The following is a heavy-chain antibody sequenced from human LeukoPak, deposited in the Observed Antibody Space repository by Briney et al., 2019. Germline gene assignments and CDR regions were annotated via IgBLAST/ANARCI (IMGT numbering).Heavy chain of an antibody. Sequence: GSLRLSCAASGFSFSIFSMNWVRQAPGKGLEWVSSISSSTTFIDYADSVKGRFTISRDNAKDSLYLQMNSLRAEDTAVYYCARGEPGFGGLPTVLDNWGQGALVTVSS. J-gene: IGHJ4*02. V-gene: IGHV3-21*01. D-gene: IGHD4-23*01. CDR1: GFSFSIFS. CDR3: ARGEPGFGGLPTVLDN. CDR2: ISSSTTFI.